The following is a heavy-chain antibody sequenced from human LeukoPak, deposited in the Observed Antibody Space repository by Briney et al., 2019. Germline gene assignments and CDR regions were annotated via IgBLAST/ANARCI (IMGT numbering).Heavy chain of an antibody. Sequence: ASVKVSCKASGYTFTSYDINWVPQATGQGLEWMGWMNPNSGNTGYAQKFQGRVTMTRNTSISTAYMELSSLRSEDTAVYYCARGIAAAGTYFDYWGQGTLVTVSS. CDR2: MNPNSGNT. J-gene: IGHJ4*02. CDR3: ARGIAAAGTYFDY. CDR1: GYTFTSYD. D-gene: IGHD6-13*01. V-gene: IGHV1-8*01.